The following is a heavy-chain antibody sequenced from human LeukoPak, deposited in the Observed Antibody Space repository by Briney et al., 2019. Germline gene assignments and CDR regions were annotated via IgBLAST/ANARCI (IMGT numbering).Heavy chain of an antibody. Sequence: GGSLRLSCAASGFTVSSNYMSWVRQAPGKGLEWVAVMSYDGTNKYYADSVKGRFTISRDNSKNTLYLQMNSLRAEDTAVYYCARETGSAVGSTDFDYWGQGTLVTVSS. J-gene: IGHJ4*02. CDR2: MSYDGTNK. CDR1: GFTVSSNY. D-gene: IGHD4-17*01. CDR3: ARETGSAVGSTDFDY. V-gene: IGHV3-30-3*01.